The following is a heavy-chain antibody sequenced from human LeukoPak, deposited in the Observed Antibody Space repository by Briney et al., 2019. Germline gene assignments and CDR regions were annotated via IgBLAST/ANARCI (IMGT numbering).Heavy chain of an antibody. D-gene: IGHD3-10*01. CDR3: ARGMTALGGAFDI. J-gene: IGHJ3*02. Sequence: ASVKVSCKASGGTFSSYAISWVRQAPGQGLEWMGGIIPIFGTANYAQKFQGRVTITADESTSTAYMELSSLRSGDTAVYYCARGMTALGGAFDIWGQGTMVTVSS. CDR2: IIPIFGTA. CDR1: GGTFSSYA. V-gene: IGHV1-69*13.